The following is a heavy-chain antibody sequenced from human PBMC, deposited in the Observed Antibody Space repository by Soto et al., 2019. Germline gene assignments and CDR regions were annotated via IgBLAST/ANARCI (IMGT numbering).Heavy chain of an antibody. Sequence: EVQLLESGGGLVKPGGSLRLSCAASGFTFSKYAMSWVRLAPGKGLEWVSSISANGGITDYADSVKGRFTISRDNFQNLLSPQMDRLRGHDTALYFCAKDKYTDSVRKVWFFDYWGRGTLVTVSS. V-gene: IGHV3-23*01. CDR2: ISANGGIT. D-gene: IGHD2-15*01. CDR1: GFTFSKYA. J-gene: IGHJ2*01. CDR3: AKDKYTDSVRKVWFFDY.